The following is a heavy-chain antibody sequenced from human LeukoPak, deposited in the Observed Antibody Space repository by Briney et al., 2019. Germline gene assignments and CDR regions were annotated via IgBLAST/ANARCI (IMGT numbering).Heavy chain of an antibody. Sequence: GGSLRLSCAASGFTFSSYNMDWVRQAPGKGLEWVSSISSSSSYIYYADSLKGRFTISRDNAKNSLYLQINSLRAEDTAVYYCSTSRFCSSTSCLFPFDNWGQGTLVTVSS. CDR3: STSRFCSSTSCLFPFDN. J-gene: IGHJ4*02. CDR1: GFTFSSYN. CDR2: ISSSSSYI. D-gene: IGHD2-2*01. V-gene: IGHV3-21*01.